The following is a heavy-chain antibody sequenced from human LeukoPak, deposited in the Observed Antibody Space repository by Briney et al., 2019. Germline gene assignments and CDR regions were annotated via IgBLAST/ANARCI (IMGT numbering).Heavy chain of an antibody. CDR3: ARKTTVTDAFDI. J-gene: IGHJ3*02. CDR2: ISSSGSTI. CDR1: GFTFTSYS. V-gene: IGHV3-48*04. D-gene: IGHD4-17*01. Sequence: GGSLRLSCAASGFTFTSYSMNWVRQAPGKGLEWVSYISSSGSTIYYADSVKGRFTISRDNAKNSLYLQMNSLRAEDTAVYYCARKTTVTDAFDIWGQGTMVTVSS.